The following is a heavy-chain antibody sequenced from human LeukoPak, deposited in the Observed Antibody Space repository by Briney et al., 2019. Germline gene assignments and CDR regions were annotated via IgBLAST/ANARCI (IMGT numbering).Heavy chain of an antibody. D-gene: IGHD3-22*01. CDR3: YIPYYDTSAYKGY. CDR1: RFTFSSYA. CDR2: ISGSGGST. Sequence: GGSLRLSCAASRFTFSSYAMSWVRQAPGKGLEGVSAISGSGGSTYYADSVKGRFTISRDNSKNTLYLQMNSLRAEDTAVYYCYIPYYDTSAYKGYWGQGTLVTVSS. V-gene: IGHV3-23*01. J-gene: IGHJ4*02.